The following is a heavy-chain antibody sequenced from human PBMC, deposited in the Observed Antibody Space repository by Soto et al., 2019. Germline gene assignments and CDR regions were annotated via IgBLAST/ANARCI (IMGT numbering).Heavy chain of an antibody. Sequence: QEQLQQWGAGLLKPSEPLSLTCAVYAGSFSGYYWSWIRQPPGKGLEWIGEINHSGRTNFNPSLKSRVTISVDTSKNQFSLKLSSVTAADTAVYYCARGAYCSGGYCFGGFDPWGQGTLVTLAS. D-gene: IGHD2-15*01. V-gene: IGHV4-34*01. CDR3: ARGAYCSGGYCFGGFDP. CDR2: INHSGRT. CDR1: AGSFSGYY. J-gene: IGHJ5*02.